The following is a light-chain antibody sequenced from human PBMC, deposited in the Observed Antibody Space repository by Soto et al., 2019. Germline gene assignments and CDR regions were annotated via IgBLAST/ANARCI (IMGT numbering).Light chain of an antibody. CDR3: EPRNLWIS. Sequence: LTNSLVTLSLSQGEIATLCFRARQSIRNYLAWYQQKPGQSPRLLIYDASNRATGIPARFSGSGSGTDFILTFSCLEHEDSGVYSSEPRNLWISLGGGSRVDI. J-gene: IGKJ3*01. CDR1: QSIRNY. V-gene: IGKV3-11*01. CDR2: DAS.